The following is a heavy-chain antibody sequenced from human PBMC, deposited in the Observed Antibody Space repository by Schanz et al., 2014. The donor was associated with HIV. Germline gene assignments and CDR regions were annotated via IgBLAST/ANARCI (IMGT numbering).Heavy chain of an antibody. Sequence: QVQLVESGGGMVQPGRSLRLSCAASGFTFNSYGMHWVRQAPGKGLEWVSVISYDGRNKLYADPVKGRFTISRDNSKNTMYLKMNSLRVDDTAVYYCAKDRNYYDSRYRGKGNYYYYYGMDVWGQGTTVTVSS. J-gene: IGHJ6*02. CDR3: AKDRNYYDSRYRGKGNYYYYYGMDV. CDR1: GFTFNSYG. CDR2: ISYDGRNK. V-gene: IGHV3-30*18. D-gene: IGHD3-22*01.